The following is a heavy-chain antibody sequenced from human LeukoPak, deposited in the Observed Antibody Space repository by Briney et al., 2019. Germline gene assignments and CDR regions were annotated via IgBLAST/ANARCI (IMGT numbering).Heavy chain of an antibody. D-gene: IGHD2-8*01. J-gene: IGHJ4*02. CDR3: AGRPYCTNGVCYEVDY. V-gene: IGHV4-38-2*02. CDR1: GYSISSGYY. Sequence: SETLSLTCTVSGYSISSGYYWGWIRPPPGKGLEWIGSIYHSGSTYYNPSLKSRVTISVDTSKNQFSLKLSSVTAADTAVYYCAGRPYCTNGVCYEVDYWGQGTLVTVSS. CDR2: IYHSGST.